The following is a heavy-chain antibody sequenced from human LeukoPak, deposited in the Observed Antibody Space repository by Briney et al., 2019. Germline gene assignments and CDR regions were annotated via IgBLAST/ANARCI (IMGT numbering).Heavy chain of an antibody. CDR1: GFTFSNAW. V-gene: IGHV3-15*01. J-gene: IGHJ4*02. CDR3: TTDGGDDYGEYHLGSFDY. D-gene: IGHD4-17*01. CDR2: IKSKTDGGTT. Sequence: GGSLRLSCAASGFTFSNAWMSWVRQAPGKGLEWVGRIKSKTDGGTTDYAAPVKGRFTISRDDSKNTLYLQMNSLKTEDTAVYYCTTDGGDDYGEYHLGSFDYWGQGTLVTVSS.